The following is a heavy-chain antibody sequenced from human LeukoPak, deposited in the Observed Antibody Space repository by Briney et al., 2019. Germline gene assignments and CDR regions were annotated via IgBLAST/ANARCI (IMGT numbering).Heavy chain of an antibody. Sequence: ASVKVSCKASGYTFTSYGISWVRQAPGQGLEWMGWISAYNGNTNYAQKLQGRVTMTTDTSTSTVYMELSSLRSEDTAVYYCARSRRTQQWLDYWGQGTLVTVSS. CDR1: GYTFTSYG. CDR2: ISAYNGNT. D-gene: IGHD6-19*01. J-gene: IGHJ4*02. V-gene: IGHV1-18*01. CDR3: ARSRRTQQWLDY.